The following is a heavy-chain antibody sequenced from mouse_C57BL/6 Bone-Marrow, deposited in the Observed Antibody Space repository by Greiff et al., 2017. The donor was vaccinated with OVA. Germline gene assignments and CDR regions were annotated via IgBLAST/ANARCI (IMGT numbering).Heavy chain of an antibody. V-gene: IGHV1-4*01. Sequence: VQLVESGAELARPGASVKMSCKASGYTFTSYTMHWVKQRPGQGLEWIGYINPSSGYTKYNQKFKDKATLTADKSSSTAYMQLSSLTSEDSAVYYCARLGKLGLGDYWGQGTTLTVSS. D-gene: IGHD4-1*01. CDR1: GYTFTSYT. CDR2: INPSSGYT. J-gene: IGHJ2*01. CDR3: ARLGKLGLGDY.